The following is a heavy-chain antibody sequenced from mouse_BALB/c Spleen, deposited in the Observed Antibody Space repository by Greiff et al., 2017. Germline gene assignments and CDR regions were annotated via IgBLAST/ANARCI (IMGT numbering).Heavy chain of an antibody. CDR1: GDSITSGY. V-gene: IGHV3-8*02. D-gene: IGHD2-10*01. Sequence: VQLQQSGPSLVKPSQTLFLTCSVTGDSITSGYWNWIRKFPGNKLEYMGYISYSGSTYYNPSLKTRISITLDTSKNQYYLQLNSVTTEDTATYYCARNPSAYYGNYWYFDVWGAGTTVTVSS. J-gene: IGHJ1*01. CDR2: ISYSGST. CDR3: ARNPSAYYGNYWYFDV.